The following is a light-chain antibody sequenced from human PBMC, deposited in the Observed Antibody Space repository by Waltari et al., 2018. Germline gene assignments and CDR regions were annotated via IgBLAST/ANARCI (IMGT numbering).Light chain of an antibody. Sequence: QSALTQPASVSGSPGQSITISCTGTSSDVGGYNYVSWYQQHPGKAPKLMIYEVSNRPAGFSSRCSGSKSGNTACLTISWLQAEDEADYYCSSYTSSSTVVFGGGTKLTVL. V-gene: IGLV2-14*01. J-gene: IGLJ2*01. CDR1: SSDVGGYNY. CDR3: SSYTSSSTVV. CDR2: EVS.